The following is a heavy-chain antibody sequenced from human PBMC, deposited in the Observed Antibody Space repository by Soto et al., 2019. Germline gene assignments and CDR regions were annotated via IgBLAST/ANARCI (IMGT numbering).Heavy chain of an antibody. Sequence: SETLSLTCTVSGGSISSGGYYWSWIRQHPGKGLEWIGYIYYSGSTYYNPSLKSRVTISVDTSKNQFSLKLSSVTAADTAVYYCARGRFLEWLSPNFDYWGQGTLVTVSS. CDR3: ARGRFLEWLSPNFDY. V-gene: IGHV4-31*03. CDR1: GGSISSGGYY. J-gene: IGHJ4*02. D-gene: IGHD3-3*01. CDR2: IYYSGST.